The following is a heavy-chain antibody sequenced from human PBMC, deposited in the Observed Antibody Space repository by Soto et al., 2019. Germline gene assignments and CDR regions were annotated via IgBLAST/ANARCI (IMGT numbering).Heavy chain of an antibody. CDR2: ISYDGSNK. J-gene: IGHJ4*02. CDR3: ARDTGELPTTVFDY. V-gene: IGHV3-30-3*01. Sequence: PVGSLRLSCAASGFTFSSYAMHWVRQAPGKGLEWVAVISYDGSNKYYADPVKGRFTISRDNSKNTLYLQMNSLRAEDTAVYYCARDTGELPTTVFDYWGQGTLVTVSS. CDR1: GFTFSSYA. D-gene: IGHD1-26*01.